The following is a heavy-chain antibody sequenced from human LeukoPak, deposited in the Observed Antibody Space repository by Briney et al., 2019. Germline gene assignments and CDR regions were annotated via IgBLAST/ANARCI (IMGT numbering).Heavy chain of an antibody. D-gene: IGHD1-1*01. Sequence: GASVKVSCKASGYTFINNWMHWVRQAPGQGLEGVGLINPTGTTTLYAQKFQGRVTLTRDMSTSTDYMELRSLKSEDTAAYYCAKRFTTGTTNWFDPWGQGTLVTVSS. J-gene: IGHJ5*02. V-gene: IGHV1-46*01. CDR3: AKRFTTGTTNWFDP. CDR2: INPTGTTT. CDR1: GYTFINNW.